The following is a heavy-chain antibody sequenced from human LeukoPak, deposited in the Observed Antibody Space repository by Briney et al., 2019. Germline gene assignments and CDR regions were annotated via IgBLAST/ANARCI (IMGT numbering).Heavy chain of an antibody. J-gene: IGHJ6*02. Sequence: SQTLSVTCAISGDRVSSNSAAWNWIRQSPSRGLEWLGRTYYRTKWYNDYAVSVKSRITINPDTSKNQFSLHLNSVTPEDTAVYYCAFAMIGDYYGMDVWGQGTTVTVSS. D-gene: IGHD3-22*01. CDR1: GDRVSSNSAA. CDR2: TYYRTKWYN. CDR3: AFAMIGDYYGMDV. V-gene: IGHV6-1*01.